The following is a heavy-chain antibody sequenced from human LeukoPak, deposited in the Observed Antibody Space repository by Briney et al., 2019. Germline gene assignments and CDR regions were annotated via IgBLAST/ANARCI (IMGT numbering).Heavy chain of an antibody. Sequence: SETLSLTCTVSGGPISSYYWSWIRQPPGKGLEWIGYIYYSGSTNYNPSLKSRVTISVDTSKNQFSLKLSSVTAADTAVYYCAREKYCSSTSCYGANWFDPWGQGTLVTVSS. CDR2: IYYSGST. V-gene: IGHV4-59*01. D-gene: IGHD2-2*01. J-gene: IGHJ5*02. CDR1: GGPISSYY. CDR3: AREKYCSSTSCYGANWFDP.